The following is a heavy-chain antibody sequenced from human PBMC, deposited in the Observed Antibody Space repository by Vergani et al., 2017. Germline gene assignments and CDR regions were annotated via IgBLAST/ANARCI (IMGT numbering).Heavy chain of an antibody. V-gene: IGHV1-69*12. Sequence: QVQLVQSGAEVKKPGSSVKVSCRASGGKFSNYAINWVRQAPGQGLEWMGGIIPMFGTANYAQKFQDKITITADESTSTVYMELSSLKSEDTAVYYCTSRLRGAPVEPWGQGTLVIVSS. J-gene: IGHJ5*02. CDR2: IIPMFGTA. CDR1: GGKFSNYA. D-gene: IGHD1-26*01. CDR3: TSRLRGAPVEP.